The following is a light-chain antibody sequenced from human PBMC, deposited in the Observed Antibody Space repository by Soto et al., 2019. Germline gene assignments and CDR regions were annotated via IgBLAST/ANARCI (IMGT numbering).Light chain of an antibody. J-gene: IGKJ1*01. CDR2: GAS. Sequence: EIVLTQSPDTLSLSPGERATLSCRASQSISSTHLVWYQQKPGQAPSLLIFGASSRATGIPDRFSGSGSGTDFTLTISGLEPEDFATYYCQQYNSYPWTFGQGTKVDVK. CDR3: QQYNSYPWT. CDR1: QSISSTH. V-gene: IGKV3-20*01.